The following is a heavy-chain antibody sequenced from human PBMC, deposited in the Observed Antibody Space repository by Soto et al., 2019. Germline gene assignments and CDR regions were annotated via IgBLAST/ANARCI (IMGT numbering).Heavy chain of an antibody. Sequence: GGSLRLSCAASGFTFSSYGMHWVRQAPGKGLEWVAVIWYDGSNKYYADSVKGRFTISRDNSKNTLYLQMNSLRAEDTAVYYCARVGGDRSYWYFDLWGRGTLVTVSS. J-gene: IGHJ2*01. V-gene: IGHV3-33*01. CDR3: ARVGGDRSYWYFDL. D-gene: IGHD2-21*02. CDR2: IWYDGSNK. CDR1: GFTFSSYG.